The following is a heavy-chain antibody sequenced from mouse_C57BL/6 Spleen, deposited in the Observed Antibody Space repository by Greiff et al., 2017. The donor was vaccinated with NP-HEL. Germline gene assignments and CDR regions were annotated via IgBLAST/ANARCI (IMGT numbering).Heavy chain of an antibody. Sequence: QVQLQQPGAELVKPGASVKLSCKASGYTFTSYWMHWVKQRPGRGLEWIGRIDPNSGGTKYNEKFKGKATLSVDKPSSTAYMQLSSLTSEDSAVYYCARSEFITTVVVAYWGQGTTLTVSS. CDR2: IDPNSGGT. J-gene: IGHJ2*01. CDR3: ARSEFITTVVVAY. V-gene: IGHV1-62-3*01. D-gene: IGHD1-1*01. CDR1: GYTFTSYW.